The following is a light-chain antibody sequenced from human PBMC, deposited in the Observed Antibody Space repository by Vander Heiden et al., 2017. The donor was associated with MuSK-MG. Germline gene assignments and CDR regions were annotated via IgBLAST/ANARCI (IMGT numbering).Light chain of an antibody. CDR1: QSISSY. CDR2: AAS. J-gene: IGKJ1*01. Sequence: IQMTQSPSSLSASVGDRVTITCRASQSISSYLNWYQQKPGKAPKLLIYAASSLQSGVPSRFSGSGSGTDFTLTISSRQPEDFATYYCQQSHSTPQTFGHGTKVEIK. V-gene: IGKV1-39*01. CDR3: QQSHSTPQT.